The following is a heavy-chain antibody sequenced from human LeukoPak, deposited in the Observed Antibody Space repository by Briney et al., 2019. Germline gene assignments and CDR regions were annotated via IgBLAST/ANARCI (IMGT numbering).Heavy chain of an antibody. CDR3: ARASTVTTSLVYMDV. V-gene: IGHV1-18*01. CDR1: GYTFTSYG. CDR2: ISAYNGNT. J-gene: IGHJ6*03. D-gene: IGHD4-11*01. Sequence: GASVKVSCKASGYTFTSYGISWVRQAPGQRLEWMGWISAYNGNTNYAQKLQGRVTMTTDTSTSTAYMELRSLRSDDTAVYYCARASTVTTSLVYMDVWGKGTTVTVSS.